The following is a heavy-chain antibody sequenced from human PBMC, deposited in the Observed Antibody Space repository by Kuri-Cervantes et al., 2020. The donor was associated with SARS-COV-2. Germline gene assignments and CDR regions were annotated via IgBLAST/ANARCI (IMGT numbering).Heavy chain of an antibody. CDR3: ARDRGYCSSTSCFFDY. CDR2: IYSGGST. CDR1: GFTFSSYG. Sequence: GESLKISCAASGFTFSSYGMSWVRQAPGKGLEWVSVIYSGGSTYYADSVKGRFTISRDNSKNTLYLQMNSLRAEDTAVYYCARDRGYCSSTSCFFDYWGQGTLVTVSS. V-gene: IGHV3-66*02. J-gene: IGHJ4*02. D-gene: IGHD2-2*01.